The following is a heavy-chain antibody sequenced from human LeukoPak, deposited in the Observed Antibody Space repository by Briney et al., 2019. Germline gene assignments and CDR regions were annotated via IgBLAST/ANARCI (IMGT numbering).Heavy chain of an antibody. CDR2: IKQDGSEK. CDR3: VSRRCSITACHVASLNCFDY. J-gene: IGHJ4*02. CDR1: GLTISMYW. Sequence: PGGSLRLSCEVSGLTISMYWLTWVRQAPGKGLEWVANIKQDGSEKNYVDSVKGRFTISRDNTKNSLYLQMNSLRDEDTAVYHCVSRRCSITACHVASLNCFDYWGQGTRVTVSS. V-gene: IGHV3-7*03. D-gene: IGHD3-10*01.